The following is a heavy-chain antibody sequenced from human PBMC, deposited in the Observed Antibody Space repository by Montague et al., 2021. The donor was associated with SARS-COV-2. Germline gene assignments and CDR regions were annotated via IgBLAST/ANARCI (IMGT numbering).Heavy chain of an antibody. J-gene: IGHJ4*02. V-gene: IGHV4-39*01. CDR2: NYYSGST. CDR3: ASSGSYFSDY. CDR1: GGSISRSSYH. D-gene: IGHD1-26*01. Sequence: SETLSLTCTVSGGSISRSSYHWGWIRQPPGQGLEWIGSNYYSGSTYYNPSLKSRVTISVDTSKNQFSLKLSSVTAADTAVYSCASSGSYFSDYWGQGTLVTVSS.